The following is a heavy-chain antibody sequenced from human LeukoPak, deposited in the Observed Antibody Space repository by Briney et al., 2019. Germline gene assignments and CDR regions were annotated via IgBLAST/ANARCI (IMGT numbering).Heavy chain of an antibody. CDR3: ARGTIAAPSLYYFDY. V-gene: IGHV4-61*02. CDR2: IKTSGRT. D-gene: IGHD6-6*01. CDR1: GGSISSGSYY. Sequence: SETLSLTCTDSGGSISSGSYYWSWIRQPAGKGLEWIGRIKTSGRTNYNPSLKSRVTISVDTSKNQFSLQLSSVTAADTAVYYCARGTIAAPSLYYFDYWGQGTLVTVSS. J-gene: IGHJ4*02.